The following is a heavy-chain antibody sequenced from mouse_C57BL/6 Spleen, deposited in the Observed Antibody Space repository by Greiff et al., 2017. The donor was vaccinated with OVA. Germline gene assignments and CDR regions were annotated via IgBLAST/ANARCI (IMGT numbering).Heavy chain of an antibody. V-gene: IGHV1-80*01. CDR1: GYAFSSYW. J-gene: IGHJ3*01. D-gene: IGHD4-1*01. CDR2: IYPGDGDT. Sequence: VHLVESGAELVKPGASVKISCKASGYAFSSYWMNWVKQRPGKGLEWIGQIYPGDGDTNYNGKFKGKATLTADKSSSTAYMQLSSLTSEDSAVYFCARKDAGRFAYWGQGTLVTVSA. CDR3: ARKDAGRFAY.